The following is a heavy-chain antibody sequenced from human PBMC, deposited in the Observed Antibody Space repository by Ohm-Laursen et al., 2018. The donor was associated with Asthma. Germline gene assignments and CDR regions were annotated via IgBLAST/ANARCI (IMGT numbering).Heavy chain of an antibody. V-gene: IGHV1-69*06. CDR2: ITPIFNTT. J-gene: IGHJ4*02. CDR3: AREHCSGGGCYSGYFDY. Sequence: SSVKVSCKASGGNFNTYALNWVRHAPGQGLEWMGRITPIFNTTNYAQNFQGRVTITADKSTSTTYMEVSSLRSEDTAVYYCAREHCSGGGCYSGYFDYWGQGTPVTVSS. CDR1: GGNFNTYA. D-gene: IGHD2-15*01.